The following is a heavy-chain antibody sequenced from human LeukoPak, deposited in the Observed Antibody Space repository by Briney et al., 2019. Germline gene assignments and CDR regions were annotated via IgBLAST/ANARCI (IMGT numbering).Heavy chain of an antibody. CDR2: INHSGST. CDR3: ARRKLLWFGESLHSPPDY. V-gene: IGHV4-34*01. J-gene: IGHJ4*02. CDR1: GGSFSGYY. Sequence: SETLSLTCAVYGGSFSGYYWSWIRQPPGKGLEWIGEINHSGSTNYNPSLKSRVTISVDTSKNQFSLKLSSVTAADTAVYYCARRKLLWFGESLHSPPDYWGQGTLVTVSS. D-gene: IGHD3-10*01.